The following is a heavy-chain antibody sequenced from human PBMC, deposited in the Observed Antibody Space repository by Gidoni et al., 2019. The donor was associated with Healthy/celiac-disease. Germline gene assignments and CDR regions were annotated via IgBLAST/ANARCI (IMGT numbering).Heavy chain of an antibody. Sequence: QLQLQQWGAGLLKPSATLSLTCAVYGGSFSGYYWSWIRQPPGKGLEWIGEINHSGSTNYNPSLKSRVTISVDTSKNQFSLKRSSVTAADTAVYYCARGRGWYSSSPPDYWGQGTLVTVSS. CDR2: INHSGST. V-gene: IGHV4-34*01. J-gene: IGHJ4*02. CDR1: GGSFSGYY. D-gene: IGHD6-13*01. CDR3: ARGRGWYSSSPPDY.